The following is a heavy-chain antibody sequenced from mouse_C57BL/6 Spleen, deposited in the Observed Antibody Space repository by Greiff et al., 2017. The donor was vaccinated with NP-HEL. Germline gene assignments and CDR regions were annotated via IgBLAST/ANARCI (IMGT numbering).Heavy chain of an antibody. Sequence: QVQLQQSGAEPVRPGASVTLSCKASGYTFTDYEMHWVKQTPVHGLEWIGAIDPETGGTAYNQKFKGKAILTADKSSSTAYMELRSLTSEDSAVYYCTRYYYYAMDYWGQGTSVTVSS. CDR1: GYTFTDYE. V-gene: IGHV1-15*01. CDR3: TRYYYYAMDY. J-gene: IGHJ4*01. CDR2: IDPETGGT.